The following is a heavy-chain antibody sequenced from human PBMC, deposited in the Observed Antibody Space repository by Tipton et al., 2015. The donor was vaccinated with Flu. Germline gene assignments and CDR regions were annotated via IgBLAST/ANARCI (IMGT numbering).Heavy chain of an antibody. V-gene: IGHV4-38-2*02. D-gene: IGHD3-22*01. CDR2: INHSGST. J-gene: IGHJ4*02. CDR1: GSSIGSGYY. CDR3: ARVSPRRVTAIVVVMLPEGYFDY. Sequence: TLSLTCSVSGSSIGSGYYWTWIRQPPGKGLEWIGEINHSGSTHYSSSLKSRVTMSVDSSKNQFSLQLSSVTAADTAVYYCARVSPRRVTAIVVVMLPEGYFDYWGQGTLVIVSP.